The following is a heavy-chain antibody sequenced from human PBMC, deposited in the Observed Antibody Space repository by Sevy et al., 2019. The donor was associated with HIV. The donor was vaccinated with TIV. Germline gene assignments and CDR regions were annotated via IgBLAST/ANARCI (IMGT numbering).Heavy chain of an antibody. CDR1: GFTFSSYT. CDR3: AKDRGMSVAGFDY. CDR2: ISGSGGST. J-gene: IGHJ4*02. D-gene: IGHD6-19*01. Sequence: GGSLRLSCAASGFTFSSYTMSWVRQAPGKGLEWVSAISGSGGSTYYADSVKGRFTISRDNSKNTLYLQMNSLRAEDTAVYYCAKDRGMSVAGFDYWGQGTLVTVSS. V-gene: IGHV3-23*01.